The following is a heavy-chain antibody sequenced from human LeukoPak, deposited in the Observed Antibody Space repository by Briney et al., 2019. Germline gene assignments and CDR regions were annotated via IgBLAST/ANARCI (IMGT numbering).Heavy chain of an antibody. CDR3: ARRAGSGYYYEPDY. CDR1: GGTFSSYA. Sequence: GASVKVSCKASGGTFSSYAISWVRQAPGQGLEWMGRIIPILGIANYAQKFQGRVTITADKSTSTAYMELSSLRSEDTAVYYCARRAGSGYYYEPDYWGQGTLVTVSS. D-gene: IGHD3-22*01. V-gene: IGHV1-69*04. J-gene: IGHJ4*02. CDR2: IIPILGIA.